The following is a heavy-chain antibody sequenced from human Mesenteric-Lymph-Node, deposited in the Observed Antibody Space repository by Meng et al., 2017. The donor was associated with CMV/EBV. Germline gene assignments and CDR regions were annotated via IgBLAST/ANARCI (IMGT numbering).Heavy chain of an antibody. CDR3: ASRTRSNFDY. CDR1: GGSISNYY. V-gene: IGHV4-59*12. Sequence: SETLSLTCTVSGGSISNYYWSWIRQPPGKGLEWIGDFYYSGSTYYNPSLKSRLTISLDTSKNQFSLKLSSVTAADTAVYYCASRTRSNFDYWGQGTLVTVSS. J-gene: IGHJ4*02. CDR2: FYYSGST. D-gene: IGHD6-13*01.